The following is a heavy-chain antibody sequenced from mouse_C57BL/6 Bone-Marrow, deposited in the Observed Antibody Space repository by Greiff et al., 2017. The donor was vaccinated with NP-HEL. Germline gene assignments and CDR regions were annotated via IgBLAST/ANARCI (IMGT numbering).Heavy chain of an antibody. CDR1: GFSFNTYD. CDR3: VRHDYGSSPYFDV. Sequence: EVMLVVSGGGLVQPKGSLKISCAASGFSFNTYDMNWVRQAPGRGLEWVARIRSKSNNYATYYADSVKDRFTISRDDSESMLYLQMNNLKTEDTAMDYCVRHDYGSSPYFDVWGTGTTVTVSS. CDR2: IRSKSNNYAT. J-gene: IGHJ1*03. D-gene: IGHD1-1*01. V-gene: IGHV10-1*01.